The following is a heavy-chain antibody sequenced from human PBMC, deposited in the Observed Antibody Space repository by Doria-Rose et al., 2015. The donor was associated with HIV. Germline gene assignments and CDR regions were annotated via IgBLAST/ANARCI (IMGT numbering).Heavy chain of an antibody. D-gene: IGHD6-13*01. CDR3: ARIKSSRWYHKYYFDF. CDR1: GVSLSSPGMG. V-gene: IGHV2-26*01. J-gene: IGHJ4*02. CDR2: IASDDER. Sequence: QVQLVQSGPVLVKPTETLTLTCAVSGVSLSSPGMGVSWIRQPPGKALEWLANIASDDERSYKTSLKSRLTISRGTSKSQVVLTMTDMDPVDTDTYYCARIKSSRWYHKYYFDFWGQGTLVIVSA.